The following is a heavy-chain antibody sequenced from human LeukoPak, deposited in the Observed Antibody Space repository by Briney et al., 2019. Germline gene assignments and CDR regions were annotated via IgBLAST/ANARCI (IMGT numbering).Heavy chain of an antibody. V-gene: IGHV3-33*01. CDR2: IWYDGTKQ. CDR1: GFTFSDYD. J-gene: IGHJ3*01. CDR3: AREGDGRHAFDL. D-gene: IGHD2-21*01. Sequence: QAGGSLRLSCAASGFTFSDYDMHWVRQAPGKGLEWVAVIWYDGTKQNYADSVRGRFTISRDNSKNTLFLQMNSLRAEDTAVYHCAREGDGRHAFDLWGQGTMVTVSS.